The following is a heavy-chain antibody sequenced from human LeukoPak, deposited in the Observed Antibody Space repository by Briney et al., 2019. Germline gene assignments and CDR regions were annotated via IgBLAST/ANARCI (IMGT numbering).Heavy chain of an antibody. CDR2: INSDGSWT. CDR3: QWLVRVYGYYYYGMDV. J-gene: IGHJ6*02. V-gene: IGHV3-74*01. D-gene: IGHD6-19*01. Sequence: GGSLRLSCAASGNYWMHWARQAPGKGLVWVSHINSDGSWTSYADSVKGRFTISRDNSKNTLYLQMNSLRAEDTAVYYCQWLVRVYGYYYYGMDVWGQGTTVTVSS. CDR1: GNYW.